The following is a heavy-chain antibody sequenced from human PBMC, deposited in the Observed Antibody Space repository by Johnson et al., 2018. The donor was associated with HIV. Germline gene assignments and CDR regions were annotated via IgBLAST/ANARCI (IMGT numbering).Heavy chain of an antibody. J-gene: IGHJ3*02. CDR2: ISYDGSNK. Sequence: QVQLVESGGGVVHPGRSLRVSCAASEFTFSDHAIHWVRQAPGKGLEWVAVISYDGSNKYYADSVKGRFTISRDNSKNTLYLQMTSLRSEDTAVYYCAKEGHYYDDYHAFDIWGQGTMVTVSS. CDR1: EFTFSDHA. V-gene: IGHV3-30-3*01. CDR3: AKEGHYYDDYHAFDI. D-gene: IGHD3-16*01.